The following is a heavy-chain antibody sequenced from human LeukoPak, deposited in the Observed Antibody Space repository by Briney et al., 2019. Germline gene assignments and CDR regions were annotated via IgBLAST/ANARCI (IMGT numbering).Heavy chain of an antibody. CDR2: ISGGGGST. Sequence: GGSLRLSCAASGFIFSNYAMSWVRQAPGKGLEWVSAISGGGGSTYYADSGKGRFTISRDNSKNTLYLQMNSLRAEDTAVYYCASQTEYAGGWVDYWGQGTLVTVSS. V-gene: IGHV3-23*01. J-gene: IGHJ4*02. CDR1: GFIFSNYA. D-gene: IGHD6-19*01. CDR3: ASQTEYAGGWVDY.